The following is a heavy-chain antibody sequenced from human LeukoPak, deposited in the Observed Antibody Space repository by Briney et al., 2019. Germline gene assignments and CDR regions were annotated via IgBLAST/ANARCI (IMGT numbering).Heavy chain of an antibody. CDR2: ISINSALI. CDR3: ARDKDWASDI. D-gene: IGHD2-15*01. V-gene: IGHV3-11*06. J-gene: IGHJ3*02. CDR1: GGSFSGYY. Sequence: LSLTCAVYGGSFSGYYWSWIRQPPGKGLEWISHISINSALIDFADSVKGRFTISRDNAKNSLYLQMNSLTDEDTAVYYCARDKDWASDIWGQGTMVTVSS.